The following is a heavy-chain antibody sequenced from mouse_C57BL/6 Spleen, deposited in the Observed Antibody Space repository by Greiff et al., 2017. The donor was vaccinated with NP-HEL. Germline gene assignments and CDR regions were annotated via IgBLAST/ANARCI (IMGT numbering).Heavy chain of an antibody. D-gene: IGHD2-12*01. V-gene: IGHV5-9-1*02. Sequence: EVQRVESGEGLVKPGGSLKLSCAASGFTFSSYAMSWVRQTPEKRLEWVAYISSGGDYIYYADTVKGRFTISRDNARNTLYLQMSSLKSEDTAMYYCTRVTPGGYAMDYWGQGTSVTVSS. J-gene: IGHJ4*01. CDR2: ISSGGDYI. CDR1: GFTFSSYA. CDR3: TRVTPGGYAMDY.